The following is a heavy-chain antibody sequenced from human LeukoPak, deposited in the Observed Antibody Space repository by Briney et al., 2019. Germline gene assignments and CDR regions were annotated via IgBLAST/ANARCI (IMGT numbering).Heavy chain of an antibody. D-gene: IGHD4-17*01. J-gene: IGHJ5*02. CDR1: GGSFSGYY. V-gene: IGHV4-34*01. Sequence: SETLSLTCAVYGGSFSGYYWSWIRQPPGKGLEWIGEINHSGSTNYNPSLKSRVTISVDTSKNQFSLKLSSVTAVDTAVYYCARNAYGETNWFDPWGQGTLVTVSS. CDR3: ARNAYGETNWFDP. CDR2: INHSGST.